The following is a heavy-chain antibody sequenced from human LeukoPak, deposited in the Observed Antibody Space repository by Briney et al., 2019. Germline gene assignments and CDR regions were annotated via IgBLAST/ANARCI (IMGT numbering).Heavy chain of an antibody. CDR1: GYTFTSYG. CDR3: ARDGVVVAGHYWYFDL. Sequence: AASVKVSCKASGYTFTSYGISWVRQAPGQGLEWMAWISAYNGNTNYAQKLQGRVTMTTDTSTSTAYMELRSLRSDDTAVYYCARDGVVVAGHYWYFDLWGRGTLVTVSS. CDR2: ISAYNGNT. V-gene: IGHV1-18*01. D-gene: IGHD6-19*01. J-gene: IGHJ2*01.